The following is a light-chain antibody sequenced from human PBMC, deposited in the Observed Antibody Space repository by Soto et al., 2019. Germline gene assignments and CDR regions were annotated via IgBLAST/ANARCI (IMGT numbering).Light chain of an antibody. CDR1: QGISSY. J-gene: IGKJ1*01. CDR3: QQYGSSGT. Sequence: AIQLTQSPSSLSASVGDRVTITCRASQGISSYLAWYQQKPGKAPNLLIYDGSSLESGVPSRFSGSGSGTDFTLTISRLEPEDFAVYYCQQYGSSGTFGQGTKVDIK. CDR2: DGS. V-gene: IGKV1-13*02.